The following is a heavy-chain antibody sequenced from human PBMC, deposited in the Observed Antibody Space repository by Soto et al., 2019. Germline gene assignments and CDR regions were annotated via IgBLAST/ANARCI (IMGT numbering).Heavy chain of an antibody. CDR1: GFTFSSYA. D-gene: IGHD2-21*02. J-gene: IGHJ6*02. CDR2: ISASGGTT. V-gene: IGHV3-23*01. CDR3: AKVNGDSPYYYFYAMDV. Sequence: PGGSLRLSCAASGFTFSSYAMNWLRQAPGKGLEWVSIISASGGTTYYADSMKGRFTISRDNSKDTLYLQMNSLRAEDTAVYYCAKVNGDSPYYYFYAMDVWGRGTTVTVSS.